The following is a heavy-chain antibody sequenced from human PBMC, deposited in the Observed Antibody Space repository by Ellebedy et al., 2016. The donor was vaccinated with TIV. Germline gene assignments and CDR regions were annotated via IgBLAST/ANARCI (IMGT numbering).Heavy chain of an antibody. CDR3: ARSELGDFWSGYSERGTFDI. CDR1: GGSISSYY. J-gene: IGHJ3*02. V-gene: IGHV4-59*01. CDR2: IYYSGST. D-gene: IGHD3-3*01. Sequence: MPSETLSLTCTVSGGSISSYYRSWIRQPPGKGLEWIGYIYYSGSTNYNPSLKSRVTISVDTSKNQFSLKLSAVTAADTAVYYCARSELGDFWSGYSERGTFDIWGQGTMVTVSS.